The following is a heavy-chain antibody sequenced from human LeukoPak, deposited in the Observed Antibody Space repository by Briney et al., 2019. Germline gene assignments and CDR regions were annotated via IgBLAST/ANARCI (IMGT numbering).Heavy chain of an antibody. CDR2: ISSSSSTI. CDR3: ARVSGSSLTHYFDN. D-gene: IGHD1-26*01. CDR1: GFTFSDYY. V-gene: IGHV3-11*04. Sequence: GGSLRLSCAASGFTFSDYYMSWIRQAPGKGLEWVSYISSSSSTIYYADSVKGRFTISRDNARNSLYLRINSLRAEDTAMYYCARVSGSSLTHYFDNWGQGTLVTVSS. J-gene: IGHJ4*02.